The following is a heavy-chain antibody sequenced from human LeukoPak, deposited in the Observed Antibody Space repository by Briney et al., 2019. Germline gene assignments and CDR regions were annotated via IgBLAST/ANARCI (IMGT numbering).Heavy chain of an antibody. CDR3: ARDTVLPAAVGDY. J-gene: IGHJ4*02. V-gene: IGHV4-39*07. Sequence: SETLSLTCTVSGGSISSSSYYWGWIRQPPGKGLEWIGSIYYSGSTYYNPSLKSRVTISVDTSKNQFSLKLSSVTAADTAVYYCARDTVLPAAVGDYWGQGTLVTVSS. CDR1: GGSISSSSYY. CDR2: IYYSGST. D-gene: IGHD6-13*01.